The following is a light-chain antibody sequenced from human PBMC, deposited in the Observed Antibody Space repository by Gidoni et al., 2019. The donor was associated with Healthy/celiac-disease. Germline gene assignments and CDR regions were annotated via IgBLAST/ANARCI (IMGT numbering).Light chain of an antibody. CDR1: QSVSSSY. V-gene: IGKV3-20*01. Sequence: EIVLTKSPGTLSLSPGERATLSFRASQSVSSSYLAWYQQKPGQAPRLLIYGASSRATGIPDRFSGSGSGTDFTLTISRLEPEDFAVYYCQQYGSSPETFGQGTKVEIK. CDR3: QQYGSSPET. J-gene: IGKJ1*01. CDR2: GAS.